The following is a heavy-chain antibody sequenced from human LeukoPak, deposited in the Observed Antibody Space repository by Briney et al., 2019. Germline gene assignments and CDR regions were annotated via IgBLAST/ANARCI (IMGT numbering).Heavy chain of an antibody. V-gene: IGHV1-69*13. CDR1: GYTFTSYY. J-gene: IGHJ4*02. CDR2: IIPIFGTA. Sequence: SVKVSCKASGYTFTSYYMHWVRQAPGQGLEWMGGIIPIFGTANYAQKFQGRVTITADESTSTAYMELSSLRSEDTAVYYCASAGLSSGYYYGWNYWGQGTLVTVSS. CDR3: ASAGLSSGYYYGWNY. D-gene: IGHD3-22*01.